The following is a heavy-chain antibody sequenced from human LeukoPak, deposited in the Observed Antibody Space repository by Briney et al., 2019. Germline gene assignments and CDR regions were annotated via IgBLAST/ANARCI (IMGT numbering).Heavy chain of an antibody. D-gene: IGHD5-24*01. CDR1: GGTFSSYA. J-gene: IGHJ4*02. CDR2: IIPIFGTA. CDR3: ARALRESRDGYNTIDY. Sequence: GASVKVSCKASGGTFSSYAISWVRQAPGQGLEWMGGIIPIFGTANYAQKFQGRVTITADKSTSTAYMELSSLRSEDTAVYYCARALRESRDGYNTIDYWGQGTLVTVSS. V-gene: IGHV1-69*06.